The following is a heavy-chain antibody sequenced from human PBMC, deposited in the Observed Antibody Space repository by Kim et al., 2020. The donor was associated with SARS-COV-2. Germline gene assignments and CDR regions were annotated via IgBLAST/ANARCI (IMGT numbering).Heavy chain of an antibody. J-gene: IGHJ5*01. CDR1: GGTFSGYS. V-gene: IGHV4-34*08. CDR3: SSAYRRTQSLRIFGFST. CDR2: ISDTGIT. Sequence: SETLSLTCIVYGGTFSGYSWNWVRQAPGKGLEWTGAISDTGITTYNPALQSRVLIPSTKSRRELSLKLRSINAADKTGSFCSSAYRRTQSLRIFGFSTWG. D-gene: IGHD3-3*01.